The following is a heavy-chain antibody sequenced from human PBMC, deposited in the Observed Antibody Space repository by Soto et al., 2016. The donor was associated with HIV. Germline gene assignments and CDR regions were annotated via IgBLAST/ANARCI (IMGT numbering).Heavy chain of an antibody. V-gene: IGHV3-73*01. D-gene: IGHD5-18*01. CDR2: IRNRGNNHAT. Sequence: EVQLVESGGVLVQPGGSLKLSCAASGLTFSVSAVHWVRQASGKGLEWVGRIRNRGNNHATTYAAPVKGRFAISRDDSNNMAYLQMSSLKIEDTAVYYCTSLSSTALNLDSWGRGTLVTVSS. CDR1: GLTFSVSA. J-gene: IGHJ4*02. CDR3: TSLSSTALNLDS.